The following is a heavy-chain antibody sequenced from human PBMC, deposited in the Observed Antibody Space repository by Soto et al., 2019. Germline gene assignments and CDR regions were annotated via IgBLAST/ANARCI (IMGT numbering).Heavy chain of an antibody. J-gene: IGHJ4*02. CDR3: ARGARNYYYFDY. CDR1: GFIFTDYW. CDR2: IKSDESTT. Sequence: EVQLVESGGGLVQPGGSLRLSCAASGFIFTDYWIHWVRQAPGKGLVWVSRIKSDESTTNYADSVWGRLTISRDNAKNTVDLQINSLRAEDTAVYYCARGARNYYYFDYWGQGTLVTVSS. V-gene: IGHV3-74*01. D-gene: IGHD3-10*01.